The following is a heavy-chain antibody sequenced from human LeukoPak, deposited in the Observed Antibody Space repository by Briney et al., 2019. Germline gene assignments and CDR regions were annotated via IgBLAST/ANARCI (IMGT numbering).Heavy chain of an antibody. CDR1: GFTVSSNY. D-gene: IGHD1-26*01. V-gene: IGHV3-53*01. CDR2: IYSGGYT. CDR3: ARRSGSYFDY. J-gene: IGHJ4*02. Sequence: GGSLRLSCAASGFTVSSNYMSWVRQAPGKGLEWVSVIYSGGYTYYADSVKGRFTISRDNSKDTLYLQMNSLRAEDTAMYYCARRSGSYFDYWGQGTLVTVSS.